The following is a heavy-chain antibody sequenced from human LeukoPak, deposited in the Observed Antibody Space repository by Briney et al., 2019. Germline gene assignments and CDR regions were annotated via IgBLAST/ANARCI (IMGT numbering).Heavy chain of an antibody. V-gene: IGHV3-7*01. D-gene: IGHD3-22*01. J-gene: IGHJ4*02. CDR3: ARDRSSGYYYPDY. Sequence: GGSLRLSCAASGFTFSSYWMSWVRQAPGKGLEWVANIKQGGSEKYYVDSVKGRFTISRDNAKNSLYLQMNSLRAEDTAVYYCARDRSSGYYYPDYWGQGTLVTVSS. CDR2: IKQGGSEK. CDR1: GFTFSSYW.